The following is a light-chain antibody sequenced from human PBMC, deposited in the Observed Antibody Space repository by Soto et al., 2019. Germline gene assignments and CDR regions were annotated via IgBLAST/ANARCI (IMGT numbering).Light chain of an antibody. V-gene: IGKV3-11*01. CDR2: DAS. J-gene: IGKJ1*01. CDR3: QQRNSWPPT. Sequence: EIVLTQSPATLSLSPGERATLSFMASQSVSSYLAWYQQKPGQAPRLLIYDASNRATGIPARFSGSGSGTDFTLTISSLEPEDFSVYYCQQRNSWPPTFGQGTKVDIK. CDR1: QSVSSY.